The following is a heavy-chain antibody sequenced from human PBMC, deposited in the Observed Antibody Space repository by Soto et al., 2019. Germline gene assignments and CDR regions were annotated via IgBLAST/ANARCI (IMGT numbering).Heavy chain of an antibody. V-gene: IGHV4-59*01. J-gene: IGHJ5*02. Sequence: SETLSLTCTVSGDSIVDNYWSWIRQPPGKGLEWIGYIYYNGSTNYNPALKSRVTLSVDTSRNQVSLKLRSVTASDTAVYYCARDPTKGVYAFNWFDPWGQGTLVTVS. CDR3: ARDPTKGVYAFNWFDP. CDR2: IYYNGST. D-gene: IGHD2-8*01. CDR1: GDSIVDNY.